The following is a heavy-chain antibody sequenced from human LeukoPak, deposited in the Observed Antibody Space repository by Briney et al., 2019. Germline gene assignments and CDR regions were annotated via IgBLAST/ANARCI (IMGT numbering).Heavy chain of an antibody. V-gene: IGHV4-59*01. D-gene: IGHD4-17*01. CDR2: IYYSGTT. Sequence: PSETLSLTCTVSGGSISSYYWNWIRQPPGKGLEWIGYIYYSGTTNYNPSLKSRVSMSVDTSKNQFSLKLSSVTAADTAVYYCARDVGGDYTLGFDYWGQGTLVTVSS. CDR1: GGSISSYY. CDR3: ARDVGGDYTLGFDY. J-gene: IGHJ4*02.